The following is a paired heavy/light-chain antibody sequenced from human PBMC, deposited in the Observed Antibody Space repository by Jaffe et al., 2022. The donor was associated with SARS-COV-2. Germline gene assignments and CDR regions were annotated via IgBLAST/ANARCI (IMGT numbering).Heavy chain of an antibody. CDR2: VFWDADR. Sequence: QITLKESGPTLVTPTQTLTLTCSFSGFSLDTIGVAVGWIRQPPGKALEWLGIVFWDADRRYSPPLSSRLAVNYDTSRNHVVLRLTNLDSADTATYYCGRLLIEHDAFDIWGRGTMVSVSS. CDR1: GFSLDTIGVA. CDR3: GRLLIEHDAFDI. V-gene: IGHV2-5*02. J-gene: IGHJ3*02.
Light chain of an antibody. CDR1: QSLLHSNGKHY. J-gene: IGKJ2*01. CDR2: LGS. Sequence: DVVVTQSPVSLPATPGEPASISCRASQSLLHSNGKHYLHWYLQRPGQSPQLLIYLGSNRASGVPDRFSGSGSGTVFSLKISRVEAEDVGMYYCMQALHFPYTFGQGTKLEIK. V-gene: IGKV2-28*01. CDR3: MQALHFPYT.